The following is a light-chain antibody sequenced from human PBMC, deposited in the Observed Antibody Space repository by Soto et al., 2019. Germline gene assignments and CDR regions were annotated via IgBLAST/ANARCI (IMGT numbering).Light chain of an antibody. CDR3: QQYGSSPS. J-gene: IGKJ4*01. CDR1: QSVSTN. CDR2: DAS. Sequence: EIVMTQSPTTLCLCPGARGPLSCRASQSVSTNLAWYQQKPGLAPRLLIYDASRRATGIADRFSGSGSGTDFTLTISRLEPEDFAVYYCQQYGSSPSFGGGTKVDIK. V-gene: IGKV3D-20*01.